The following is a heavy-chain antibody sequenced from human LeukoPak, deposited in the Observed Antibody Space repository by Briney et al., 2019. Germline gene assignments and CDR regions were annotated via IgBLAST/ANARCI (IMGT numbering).Heavy chain of an antibody. J-gene: IGHJ4*02. Sequence: GSSVKVSCKASGGTFTSYDINWVRQAPRQGLEWMGWVNPNSGNTGYAQKFQGRVTMTRNTSISTAYMELSSLRSEDTAVYYCASTRGYSYGDDYWGQGTLVTVSS. CDR3: ASTRGYSYGDDY. CDR2: VNPNSGNT. D-gene: IGHD5-18*01. V-gene: IGHV1-8*01. CDR1: GGTFTSYD.